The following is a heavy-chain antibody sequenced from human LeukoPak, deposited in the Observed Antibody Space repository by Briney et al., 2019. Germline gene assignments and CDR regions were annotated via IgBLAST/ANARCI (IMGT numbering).Heavy chain of an antibody. CDR2: ISSSSSTI. D-gene: IGHD3-10*01. CDR3: ARGVWFGELEN. J-gene: IGHJ4*02. V-gene: IGHV3-48*01. Sequence: PGGSLRLSCAASGFTFSSYSMNWVRQAPGKGLEWVSSISSSSSTIYYADSVKGRFTISRDNAKNSLYLQMNSLRAEDTAVYYCARGVWFGELENWGQGTLVTVSS. CDR1: GFTFSSYS.